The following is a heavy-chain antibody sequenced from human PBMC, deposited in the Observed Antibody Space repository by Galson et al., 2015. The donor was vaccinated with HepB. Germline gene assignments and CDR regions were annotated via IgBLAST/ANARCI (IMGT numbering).Heavy chain of an antibody. CDR2: VYYSGNT. J-gene: IGHJ5*02. D-gene: IGHD4/OR15-4a*01. Sequence: SETLSLTCTVSGGSISSTNYFWAWIRQPPGKGLEWIGSVYYSGNTYYNPSLKSRVTITVDTSKNQFSLGLSSVTAADTAVYYCARHGTMAAPATRRLDPWGQGTLVTVSS. CDR1: GGSISSTNYF. CDR3: ARHGTMAAPATRRLDP. V-gene: IGHV4-39*01.